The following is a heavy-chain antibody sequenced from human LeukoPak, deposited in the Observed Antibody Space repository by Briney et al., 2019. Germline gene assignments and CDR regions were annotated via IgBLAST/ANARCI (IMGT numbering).Heavy chain of an antibody. CDR1: GFTSSSYG. Sequence: PGESLRLSCAASGFTSSSYGINWVRHAPGKGLEWVSSIDVGSYAYYANSVKGRFTISRDNAKNSLYLQMNSLRVEDTAVYYCATEGIVGGGAHFDYWGQGTLVTVSS. D-gene: IGHD1-26*01. CDR3: ATEGIVGGGAHFDY. V-gene: IGHV3-21*01. J-gene: IGHJ4*02. CDR2: IDVGSYA.